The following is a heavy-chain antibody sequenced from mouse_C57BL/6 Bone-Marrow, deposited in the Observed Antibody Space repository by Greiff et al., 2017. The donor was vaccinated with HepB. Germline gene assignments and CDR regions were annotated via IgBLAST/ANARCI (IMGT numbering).Heavy chain of an antibody. Sequence: EVHLVESGGGLVQPGGSLSLSCAASGFTFTDYYMSWVRQPPGKALEWLGFIRNKANGYTTEYSASVKGRVTISRDNSQSILYLQMNALRAEDSAAYYCARYPLGSSYAMDCWGQGASVTVAS. CDR2: IRNKANGYTT. J-gene: IGHJ4*01. D-gene: IGHD1-1*01. V-gene: IGHV7-3*01. CDR1: GFTFTDYY. CDR3: ARYPLGSSYAMDC.